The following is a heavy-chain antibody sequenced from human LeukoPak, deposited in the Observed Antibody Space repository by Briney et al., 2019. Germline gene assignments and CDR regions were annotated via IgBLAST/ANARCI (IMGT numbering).Heavy chain of an antibody. V-gene: IGHV3-23*01. J-gene: IGHJ5*01. CDR1: GFTFSSFA. CDR2: ISGNGAST. CDR3: AKGAYEYVWGSYCDS. Sequence: GGSLRLSCAASGFTFSSFAMTWVRQAPGKGLEWVSGISGNGASTYYADSVKGRFTISRDNSKNTLYLQMRSLRAEDTAVCYCAKGAYEYVWGSYCDSWGQGTLVTVSS. D-gene: IGHD3-16*01.